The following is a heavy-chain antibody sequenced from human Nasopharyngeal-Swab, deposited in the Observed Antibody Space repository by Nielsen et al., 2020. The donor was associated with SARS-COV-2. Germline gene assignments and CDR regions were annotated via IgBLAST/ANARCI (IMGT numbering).Heavy chain of an antibody. D-gene: IGHD3-16*01. J-gene: IGHJ6*02. CDR1: GFTFSSYT. CDR3: AKDGVRLNGIDV. CDR2: ITGSGDAT. V-gene: IGHV3-23*01. Sequence: GGSLRLSCGVSGFTFSSYTMSWVRQAPGRGLEWVSAITGSGDATNYADSVRGRFTISRDQSKSTLYLQMNRLRAADTAEYFCAKDGVRLNGIDVWGQGTTVTVSS.